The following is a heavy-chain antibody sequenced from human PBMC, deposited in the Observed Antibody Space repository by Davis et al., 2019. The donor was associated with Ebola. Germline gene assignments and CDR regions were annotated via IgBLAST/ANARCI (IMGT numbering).Heavy chain of an antibody. V-gene: IGHV1-18*04. CDR2: ISAYNGNT. CDR1: GYTFTSYG. J-gene: IGHJ5*02. D-gene: IGHD3-10*01. CDR3: ATKGVRGVIGYNWFDP. Sequence: ASVKVSCKASGYTFTSYGISWVRQAPGQGLEWMGWISAYNGNTNYAQKLQGRVTMTTDTSTSTAYMELRSLRSEDTAVYYCATKGVRGVIGYNWFDPWGQGTLVTVSS.